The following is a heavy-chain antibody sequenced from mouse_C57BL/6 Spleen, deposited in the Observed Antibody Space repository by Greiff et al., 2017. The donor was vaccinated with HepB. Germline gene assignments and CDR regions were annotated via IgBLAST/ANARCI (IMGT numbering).Heavy chain of an antibody. Sequence: QVQLKQPGAELVKPGASVKLSCKASGYTFTSYWMHWVKQRPGQGLEWIGMIHPNSGSTNYNEKFKSKATLTVDKSSSTAYMQLSSLTSEDSAVYYCARTYYSNPYAMDYWGQGTSVTVSS. J-gene: IGHJ4*01. CDR3: ARTYYSNPYAMDY. V-gene: IGHV1-64*01. CDR1: GYTFTSYW. CDR2: IHPNSGST. D-gene: IGHD2-5*01.